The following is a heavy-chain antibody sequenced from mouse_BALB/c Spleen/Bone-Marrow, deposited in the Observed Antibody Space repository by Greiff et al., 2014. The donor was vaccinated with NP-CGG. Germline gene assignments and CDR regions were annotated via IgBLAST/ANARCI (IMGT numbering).Heavy chain of an antibody. J-gene: IGHJ4*01. V-gene: IGHV5-4*02. D-gene: IGHD1-1*02. CDR3: ARSGERYGAMDY. Sequence: EVKLEESGGGLVKPGGSLKLSCAASGFTFSDFYMFWFRQTPEKRLEWVATISNGDTYTYYPDSVKGRFTISRDNAKNNLYLQMSSLKSEDTAMYYCARSGERYGAMDYWGQGTSVTVTS. CDR1: GFTFSDFY. CDR2: ISNGDTYT.